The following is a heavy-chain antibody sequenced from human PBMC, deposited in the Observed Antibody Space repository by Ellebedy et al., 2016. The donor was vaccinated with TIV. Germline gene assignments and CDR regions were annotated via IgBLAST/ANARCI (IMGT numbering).Heavy chain of an antibody. CDR2: MSGSSRTI. CDR1: GLTFSSYS. D-gene: IGHD3-10*01. V-gene: IGHV3-48*01. CDR3: AKDSGKYGWNSEY. J-gene: IGHJ4*02. Sequence: PGGSLRLSCAASGLTFSSYSMNWVRQAPGKGLAWVSYMSGSSRTIYYADSVKGRFTISRDTSKNTLYLQMNSLRAEDTAIYYCAKDSGKYGWNSEYWGQGTQVTVSS.